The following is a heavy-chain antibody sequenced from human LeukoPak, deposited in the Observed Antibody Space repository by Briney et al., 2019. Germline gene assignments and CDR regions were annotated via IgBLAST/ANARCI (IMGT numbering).Heavy chain of an antibody. J-gene: IGHJ4*02. CDR2: ISGDGGST. D-gene: IGHD3-22*01. V-gene: IGHV3-43*02. CDR3: ARDLYYYDSGAYYTGDY. Sequence: GGSLRLSFAASGFTFDDYAMHWVRQAPGKGLEWVSVISGDGGSTFYADSVKGRFTISRDNSKNSLYLQMNSLRTEDTALYYCARDLYYYDSGAYYTGDYWGQGTLVTVSS. CDR1: GFTFDDYA.